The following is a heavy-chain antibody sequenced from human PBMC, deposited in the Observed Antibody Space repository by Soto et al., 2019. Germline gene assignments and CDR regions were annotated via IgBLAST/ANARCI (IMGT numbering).Heavy chain of an antibody. Sequence: QVQLVGSGGGVVQPGTSLRLSCAASGFTFSIYAMHWVRQAPEKGLEWVAVISSAGTNKNHADSVRGRFSISRDNSXNMLHLQMDNMRVDDTAVYYCVRSNSEAGWGQFDYWGQGTLVTVSS. D-gene: IGHD3-16*01. CDR3: VRSNSEAGWGQFDY. V-gene: IGHV3-30-3*01. CDR1: GFTFSIYA. J-gene: IGHJ4*02. CDR2: ISSAGTNK.